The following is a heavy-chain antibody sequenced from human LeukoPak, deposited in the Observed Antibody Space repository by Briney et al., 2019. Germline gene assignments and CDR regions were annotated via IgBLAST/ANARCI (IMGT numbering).Heavy chain of an antibody. CDR1: GFTFSSYG. V-gene: IGHV3-30*18. CDR2: ISYDGSNK. D-gene: IGHD1-26*01. Sequence: GGSLRLSFAASGFTFSSYGMHWVRQAPGKGLEWVAVISYDGSNKYYADSVKGRFTISRDNSKDTLYLQMNRLRAEDTAVYYCAKPAHHSGWVYWGQGTLVTVSS. CDR3: AKPAHHSGWVY. J-gene: IGHJ4*02.